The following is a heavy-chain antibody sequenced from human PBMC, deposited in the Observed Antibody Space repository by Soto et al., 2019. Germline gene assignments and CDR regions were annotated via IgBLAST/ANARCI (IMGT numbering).Heavy chain of an antibody. Sequence: PSETLSLTCTVSGGSISRYYWSWIRQPPGKGLEWIGYIYYSGSTNYNPSLKSRVTISVDTSKNQFSLKLSSVTAADTAVYYCARDYGDSEFDFLRQGTLVTVSS. J-gene: IGHJ4*02. V-gene: IGHV4-59*01. D-gene: IGHD4-17*01. CDR3: ARDYGDSEFDF. CDR2: IYYSGST. CDR1: GGSISRYY.